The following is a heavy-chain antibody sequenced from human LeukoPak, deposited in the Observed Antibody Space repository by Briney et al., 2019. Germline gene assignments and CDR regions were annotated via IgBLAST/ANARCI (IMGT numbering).Heavy chain of an antibody. CDR2: IYTSGIT. Sequence: SETLSLTCTVSGGSISSYYWTRIRQPPGKGLEWIGYIYTSGITNYNPSLKSRVTISADSSKNQFSLKLTSVTAADTAVYYCARHPYGGWGPDAFDIWGQGTMVTVSS. CDR3: ARHPYGGWGPDAFDI. V-gene: IGHV4-4*09. D-gene: IGHD4-23*01. CDR1: GGSISSYY. J-gene: IGHJ3*02.